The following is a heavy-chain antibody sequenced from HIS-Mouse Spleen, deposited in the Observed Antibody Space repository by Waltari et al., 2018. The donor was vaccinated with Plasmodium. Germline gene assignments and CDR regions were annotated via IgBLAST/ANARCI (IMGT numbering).Heavy chain of an antibody. CDR3: ARRGGSYYYFDY. D-gene: IGHD1-26*01. V-gene: IGHV4-39*01. J-gene: IGHJ4*02. Sequence: QLQLQESGPGLVKPSETLSLTCTVSGGSIHSSSYYWGWIRQPPGKGLEWIGSIYYSGSTYYNPSLKSRVTISVDTSKNQFSLKLSSVTAADTAVYYCARRGGSYYYFDYWGQGTLVTVSS. CDR2: IYYSGST. CDR1: GGSIHSSSYY.